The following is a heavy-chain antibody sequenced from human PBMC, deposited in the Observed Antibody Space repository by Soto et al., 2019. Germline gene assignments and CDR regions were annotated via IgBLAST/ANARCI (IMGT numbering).Heavy chain of an antibody. CDR2: ISGSAGST. J-gene: IGHJ4*02. D-gene: IGHD5-12*01. Sequence: EVQLLESGGGLVQPGGSLRLSCAASGFTFSSYAMSWVRQAPGKGLEWVSAISGSAGSTYYADTVKGRFTISRDNPKNTLYMQVNSLRADDTAVYYCVEGLRLLDYWGQGTMVTVSS. CDR3: VEGLRLLDY. CDR1: GFTFSSYA. V-gene: IGHV3-23*01.